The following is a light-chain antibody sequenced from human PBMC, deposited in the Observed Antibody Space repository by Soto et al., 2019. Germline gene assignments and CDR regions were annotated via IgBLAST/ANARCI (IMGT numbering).Light chain of an antibody. CDR3: QQSYSTPWT. Sequence: DIQMTQSPSSLSASVGDRVTITCRASQSISSYLNWYQQKPGKAPKFLMYAASSLQSGDSSRFSGSGSGTDFTLTISSLQPEDFATYYCQQSYSTPWTFGQGTKVEIK. CDR1: QSISSY. CDR2: AAS. V-gene: IGKV1-39*01. J-gene: IGKJ1*01.